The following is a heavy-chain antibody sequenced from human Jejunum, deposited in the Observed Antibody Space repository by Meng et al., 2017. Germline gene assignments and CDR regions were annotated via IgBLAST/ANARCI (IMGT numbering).Heavy chain of an antibody. D-gene: IGHD3-22*01. CDR1: GFTFSSFA. Sequence: GESLKISCAASGFTFSSFAMVWVRQAPGKGLEWVAVVSYDGSNKFYADSVKGRFTVSRDNSKNTLYLQMDSLRVEDTAVYYCARAYYDGSGRFDFWGQGTLVTVSS. J-gene: IGHJ4*02. CDR3: ARAYYDGSGRFDF. V-gene: IGHV3-30*01. CDR2: VSYDGSNK.